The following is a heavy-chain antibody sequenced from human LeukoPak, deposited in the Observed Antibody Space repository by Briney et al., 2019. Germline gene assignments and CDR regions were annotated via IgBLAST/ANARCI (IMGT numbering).Heavy chain of an antibody. CDR3: AKSKGSATYTFDY. CDR1: GFTFMTYA. J-gene: IGHJ4*02. Sequence: GGSLRLSCAASGFTFMTYAMTWVRQAPGKGLEWVSTISNDGDGTYYSASVKGRFTISRDSSKNTLSLQMNSLRVADTAVYYCAKSKGSATYTFDYWGQGILVTVSS. CDR2: ISNDGDGT. D-gene: IGHD3-10*01. V-gene: IGHV3-23*01.